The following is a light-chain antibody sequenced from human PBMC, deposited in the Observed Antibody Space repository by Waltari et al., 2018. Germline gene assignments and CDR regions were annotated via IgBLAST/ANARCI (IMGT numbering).Light chain of an antibody. V-gene: IGLV2-14*03. CDR2: DVI. CDR3: SSYTTSSTLV. Sequence: QSALTQPASVSASPGQSITISCTGGGTDVGRYNFVSWYQKHPGKAPKLMIYDVINRPSGGSNRFSGSKSGNTASLTISGLQPEDEADYYCSSYTTSSTLVFGGGTKVTVL. J-gene: IGLJ2*01. CDR1: GTDVGRYNF.